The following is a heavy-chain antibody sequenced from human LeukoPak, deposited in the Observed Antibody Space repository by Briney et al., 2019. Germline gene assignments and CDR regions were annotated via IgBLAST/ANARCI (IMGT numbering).Heavy chain of an antibody. CDR1: GFTFSSYG. J-gene: IGHJ4*02. CDR3: ARGHDFWSGYYTGIDY. CDR2: IWYDGSNK. Sequence: GGSLRLSCAASGFTFSSYGMHWVRQAPGKGLEWVAVIWYDGSNKYYADSVKGRLTISRDNSKNTLYLQMNSLRAEDTAVYYCARGHDFWSGYYTGIDYWGQGTLVTVSS. V-gene: IGHV3-33*01. D-gene: IGHD3-3*01.